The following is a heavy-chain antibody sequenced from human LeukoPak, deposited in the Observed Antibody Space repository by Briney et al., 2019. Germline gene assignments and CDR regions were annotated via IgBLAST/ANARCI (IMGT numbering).Heavy chain of an antibody. CDR2: IYYSGST. J-gene: IGHJ6*03. D-gene: IGHD3-10*01. CDR3: ARDAGGDYYGSGSYGYYMDV. CDR1: GGSISSGGYY. Sequence: SETLSLTCTASGGSISSGGYYWSWIRQHPGKGLEWIGYIYYSGSTYYNPSLKSRVTISVDTSKNQFSLKLSSVTAADTAVYYCARDAGGDYYGSGSYGYYMDVWGKGTTVTVSS. V-gene: IGHV4-31*03.